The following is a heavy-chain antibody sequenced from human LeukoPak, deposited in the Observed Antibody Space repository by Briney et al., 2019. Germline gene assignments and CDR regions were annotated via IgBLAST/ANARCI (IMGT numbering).Heavy chain of an antibody. CDR2: ISFDGSTT. D-gene: IGHD2/OR15-2a*01. CDR1: GFTFNTYW. V-gene: IGHV3-74*03. CDR3: ARGNIVIVPDY. Sequence: PGGSLRLSCAASGFTFNTYWMHWVRQAPGKGLVWISRISFDGSTTSYAGSVKGRFTISRDNAKNTLYLQMNSLRAEDTAVYYCARGNIVIVPDYWGQGTLVTVSS. J-gene: IGHJ4*02.